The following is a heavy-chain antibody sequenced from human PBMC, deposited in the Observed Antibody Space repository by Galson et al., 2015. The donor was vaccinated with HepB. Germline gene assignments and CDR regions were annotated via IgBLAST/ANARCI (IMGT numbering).Heavy chain of an antibody. CDR1: GFTFRTYW. D-gene: IGHD1-7*01. J-gene: IGHJ3*01. CDR3: ARWRWRMGNFAFDL. V-gene: IGHV3-7*01. CDR2: IKQDESEK. Sequence: SLRLSCAASGFTFRTYWMSWVRQAPGKGLEWVANIKQDESEKDFVDSVKGRFTISRDNSNNSHFLQMNSLRVEDTAVYYCARWRWRMGNFAFDLWGQGTMVTVSS.